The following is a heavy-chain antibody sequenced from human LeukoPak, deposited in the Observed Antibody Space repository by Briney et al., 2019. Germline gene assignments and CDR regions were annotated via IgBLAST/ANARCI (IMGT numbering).Heavy chain of an antibody. CDR2: IYDSGST. CDR3: ARNRYGGYGDY. Sequence: SETLSLTCTVSGGPVSSATYFWSWIRQPPGKTLEWIGYIYDSGSTNYNPSLKSRVTISVDTSKNQFSLRLTSVTAADTAVYYCARNRYGGYGDYWGQGTLVTVSS. J-gene: IGHJ4*02. V-gene: IGHV4-61*01. CDR1: GGPVSSATYF. D-gene: IGHD5-12*01.